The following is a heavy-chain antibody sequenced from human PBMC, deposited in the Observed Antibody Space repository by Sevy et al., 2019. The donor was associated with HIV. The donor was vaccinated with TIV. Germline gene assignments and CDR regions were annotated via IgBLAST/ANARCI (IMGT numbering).Heavy chain of an antibody. CDR2: INWNSGRT. CDR3: AKDRAASGPGWYFDL. Sequence: GGSLRLSCAASGFTFDDFAMHRVRQSPGKGLEWVSGINWNSGRTEYADSVKGRFTISRHNTKDSLYLQMHSLRHEDTAFYYCAKDRAASGPGWYFDLWGRGTLVTVSS. D-gene: IGHD6-13*01. V-gene: IGHV3-9*01. J-gene: IGHJ2*01. CDR1: GFTFDDFA.